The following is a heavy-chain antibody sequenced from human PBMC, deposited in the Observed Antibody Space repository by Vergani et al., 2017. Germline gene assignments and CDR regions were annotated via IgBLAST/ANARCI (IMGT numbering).Heavy chain of an antibody. CDR3: ARWGNEKRLDS. V-gene: IGHV3-74*01. D-gene: IGHD1-1*01. CDR1: GFTFSTSW. J-gene: IGHJ5*01. CDR2: IDTDGSTT. Sequence: EGQLVESGGGLVQPGGSLRLSCEASGFTFSTSWMHWVRQAPGQGLSWVSHIDTDGSTTFYADAVKGRFTIFRDNAKKMVYLHMNSLRVEDTAVYYCARWGNEKRLDSWGQGTLVTVSS.